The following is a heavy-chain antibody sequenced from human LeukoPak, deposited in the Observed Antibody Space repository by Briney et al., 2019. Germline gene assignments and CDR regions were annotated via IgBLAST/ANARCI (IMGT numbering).Heavy chain of an antibody. Sequence: ASVKVSCKASGYTFTSYAMHWVRQAPGQRLEWMGWINAGNGNTKYSQKFQGRVTITRDTSASTAYMELSSLRSEDTAVYYCALGYCSGGSCYSGAFDIWGQGTMVTVSS. V-gene: IGHV1-3*01. D-gene: IGHD2-15*01. CDR3: ALGYCSGGSCYSGAFDI. CDR2: INAGNGNT. J-gene: IGHJ3*02. CDR1: GYTFTSYA.